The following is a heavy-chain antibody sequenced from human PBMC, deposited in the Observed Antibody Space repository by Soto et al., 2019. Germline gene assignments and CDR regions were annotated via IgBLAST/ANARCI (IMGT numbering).Heavy chain of an antibody. CDR1: GGTFSNYN. Sequence: QVQLVQSEAEVQKPGSSVKVSCKAYGGTFSNYNINWVRQAPGQGLEWMGGIIPLFGTINYAQKFQGRVTITADESTSTAYLELSSLTSDDTAVYYCARDDGPHGGGYSHNSWGQGTLVTVSS. J-gene: IGHJ4*02. D-gene: IGHD1-26*01. CDR2: IIPLFGTI. V-gene: IGHV1-69*01. CDR3: ARDDGPHGGGYSHNS.